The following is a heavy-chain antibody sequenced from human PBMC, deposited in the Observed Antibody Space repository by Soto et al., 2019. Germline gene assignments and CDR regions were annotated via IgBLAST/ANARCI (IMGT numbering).Heavy chain of an antibody. D-gene: IGHD4-17*01. CDR2: IYPGDSDT. CDR1: GYSFTSYW. J-gene: IGHJ4*02. Sequence: GESLKISCKGSGYSFTSYWIGWVRQMPGKGLEWMGIIYPGDSDTRYSPSFQGQVTISADKSISTAYLQWSSLKASDTAMYYCARQVAVTNTPVGFDYWGQGTLVTVSS. V-gene: IGHV5-51*01. CDR3: ARQVAVTNTPVGFDY.